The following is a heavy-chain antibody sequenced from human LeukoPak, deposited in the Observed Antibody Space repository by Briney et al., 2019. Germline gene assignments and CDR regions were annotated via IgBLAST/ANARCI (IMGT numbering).Heavy chain of an antibody. Sequence: ASVKVSRKASGYTFTSYGISWVRQAPGQGLEWMGWISAYNDNTYYAQRVQGRVTMTTDMYTTTAYMELKSLRYDDTAVYYCARERGLGGKYYDYFYGRDAGGQGTTVTVSS. CDR1: GYTFTSYG. V-gene: IGHV1-18*04. CDR3: ARERGLGGKYYDYFYGRDA. J-gene: IGHJ6*02. D-gene: IGHD1-1*01. CDR2: ISAYNDNT.